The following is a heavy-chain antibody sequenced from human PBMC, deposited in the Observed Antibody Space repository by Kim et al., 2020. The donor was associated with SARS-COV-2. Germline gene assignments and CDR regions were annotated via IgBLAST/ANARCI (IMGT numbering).Heavy chain of an antibody. D-gene: IGHD1-20*01. J-gene: IGHJ6*02. Sequence: TPSLKRRVTISVDTSKNQFSLKLSSVTAADTAVYYCARDQRYKDQYGMDVWGQGTTVTVSS. V-gene: IGHV4-31*02. CDR3: ARDQRYKDQYGMDV.